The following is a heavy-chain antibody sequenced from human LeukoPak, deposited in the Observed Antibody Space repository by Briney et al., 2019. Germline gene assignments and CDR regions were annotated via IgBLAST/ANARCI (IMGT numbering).Heavy chain of an antibody. V-gene: IGHV4-59*01. CDR2: IYYSGST. CDR1: GGSISSYY. CDR3: ASQRTYYDILTGYREINWFDP. D-gene: IGHD3-9*01. Sequence: SETLSLTCTVSGGSISSYYWSWIRRPPGKGLEWIGYIYYSGSTNYNPSLKSRVTISVDTSKNQFSLKLSSVTAADTAVYYCASQRTYYDILTGYREINWFDPWGQGTLVTVSS. J-gene: IGHJ5*02.